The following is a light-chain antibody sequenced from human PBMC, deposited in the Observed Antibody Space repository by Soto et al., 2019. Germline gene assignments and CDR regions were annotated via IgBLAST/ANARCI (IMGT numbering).Light chain of an antibody. CDR1: SSNIGAGYD. V-gene: IGLV1-40*01. CDR3: QSYDSRLSGRV. CDR2: GNS. Sequence: QSVLTQPPSVSGAPGQRVTISCTGSSSNIGAGYDVHWYQQLPGTAPKLLIYGNSNRPSGVPDRFSGSKSGTSASLAITGLQAEDEADYSRQSYDSRLSGRVFGGGTKLTVL. J-gene: IGLJ3*02.